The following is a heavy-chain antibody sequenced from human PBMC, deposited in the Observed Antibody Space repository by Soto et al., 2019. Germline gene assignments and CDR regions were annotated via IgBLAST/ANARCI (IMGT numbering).Heavy chain of an antibody. J-gene: IGHJ4*02. Sequence: HLGGSLRLSCAASGFTFSSYAMSWVRQAPGKGLEWVSAISGSGASTYYADSVKGRFTISRDNSKNTLYLQMNSLRAEDTAVYYCAHFDWFIDYWGQGTLVTVSS. D-gene: IGHD3-9*01. CDR3: AHFDWFIDY. CDR2: ISGSGAST. CDR1: GFTFSSYA. V-gene: IGHV3-23*01.